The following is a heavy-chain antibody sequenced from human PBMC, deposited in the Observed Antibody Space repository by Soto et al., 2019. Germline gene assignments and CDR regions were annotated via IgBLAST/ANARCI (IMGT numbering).Heavy chain of an antibody. V-gene: IGHV3-30*18. Sequence: QVQLVESGGGVVQPGRSLRLSCAASGFTFSSYGMHWVRQAPGKGLEWVAVISDDGSNKYYADSVKGRFTISRDNSKNALYLQMTSLRAEDTAVYYCAKLGGSSWSGYWGQGTLVTVSS. D-gene: IGHD6-13*01. CDR1: GFTFSSYG. CDR3: AKLGGSSWSGY. J-gene: IGHJ4*02. CDR2: ISDDGSNK.